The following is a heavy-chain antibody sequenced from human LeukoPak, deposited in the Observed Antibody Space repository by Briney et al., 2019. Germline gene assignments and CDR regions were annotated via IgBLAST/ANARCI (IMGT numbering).Heavy chain of an antibody. CDR3: ARSLVGATPFDY. CDR2: INPNSGGT. V-gene: IGHV1-2*02. CDR1: EYTFTGYY. Sequence: ASVKVSCKASEYTFTGYYMHWVRQAPGQGLEWMGWINPNSGGTNYAQKFQGRVTMTRDTSISTAYMELSRLRSDDTAVYYCARSLVGATPFDYWGQGTLVTVSS. D-gene: IGHD1-26*01. J-gene: IGHJ4*02.